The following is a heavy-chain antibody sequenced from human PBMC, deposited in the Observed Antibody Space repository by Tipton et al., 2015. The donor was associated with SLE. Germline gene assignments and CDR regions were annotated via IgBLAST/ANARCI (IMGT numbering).Heavy chain of an antibody. D-gene: IGHD6-13*01. J-gene: IGHJ2*01. CDR3: ARRGVLGGYFTPLVYFDL. CDR1: GFSLSSGYY. V-gene: IGHV4-38-2*01. Sequence: TLSLTCAVSGFSLSSGYYWAWIRQPPGKGLEWIGEINHSGSTNYNPSLKSRVTISVDTSKNQFSLKLSSVTAADTAVYYCARRGVLGGYFTPLVYFDLWGRGTLVTVSS. CDR2: INHSGST.